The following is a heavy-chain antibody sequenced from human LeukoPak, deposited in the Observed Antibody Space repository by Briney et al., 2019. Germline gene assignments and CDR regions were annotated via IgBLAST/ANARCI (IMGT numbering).Heavy chain of an antibody. V-gene: IGHV3-23*01. D-gene: IGHD3-3*01. CDR3: ARGDGASFTKPMDV. Sequence: GGSLRLSCAASGFTFSSYAMSWVRQAPGKGLGWVSAISGSGGSTYYADSVKGRFTISRDNSKNTLYLQMSSLRSEDTAVYYCARGDGASFTKPMDVWGKGTTVTVSS. CDR1: GFTFSSYA. J-gene: IGHJ6*03. CDR2: ISGSGGST.